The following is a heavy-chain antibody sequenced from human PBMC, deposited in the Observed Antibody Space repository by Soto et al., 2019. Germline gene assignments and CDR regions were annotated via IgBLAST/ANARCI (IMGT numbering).Heavy chain of an antibody. CDR3: ARIAPSGITGTIFDN. D-gene: IGHD1-7*01. CDR2: IYYSGST. CDR1: GGSISSYY. Sequence: SETLSLTCTVSGGSISSYYWSWIRQPPGKGLEWIGYIYYSGSTNYNPSLKSRVTISVDTSKNQFSLKLSSVTAADTAVYYCARIAPSGITGTIFDNWGQGTLVTVSS. J-gene: IGHJ4*02. V-gene: IGHV4-59*08.